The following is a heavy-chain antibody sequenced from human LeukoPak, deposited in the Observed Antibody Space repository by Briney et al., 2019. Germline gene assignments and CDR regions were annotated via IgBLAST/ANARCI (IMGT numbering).Heavy chain of an antibody. J-gene: IGHJ3*02. D-gene: IGHD6-13*01. CDR3: ARTRQQLERGAFDI. CDR2: IYYSGST. V-gene: IGHV4-28*01. Sequence: SETLSLTCAVSGYSISSSNWWGWIRQPPGKGLEWIGYIYYSGSTYYNPSLKSRVTMSVDTSKNQFSLKLSSVTAVDTAVYYCARTRQQLERGAFDIWGQGTMVTVSS. CDR1: GYSISSSNW.